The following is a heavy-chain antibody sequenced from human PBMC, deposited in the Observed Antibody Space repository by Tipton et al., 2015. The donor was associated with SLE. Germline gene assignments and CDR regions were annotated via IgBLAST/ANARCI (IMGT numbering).Heavy chain of an antibody. J-gene: IGHJ3*02. D-gene: IGHD1-1*01. V-gene: IGHV3-72*01. CDR3: ARDADNGGERAFDI. CDR1: GFTFSDHY. Sequence: SLRLSCAASGFTFSDHYMDWVRQAPGKGLEWVGRTRNKANSYTTEYAAPVKGRFTISRDDSKNSLYLQMNSLKTEDTAVYYCARDADNGGERAFDICGQGTMVTVSS. CDR2: TRNKANSYTT.